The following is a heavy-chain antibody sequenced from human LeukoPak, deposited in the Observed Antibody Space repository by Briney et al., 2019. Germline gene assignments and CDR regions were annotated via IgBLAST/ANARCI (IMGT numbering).Heavy chain of an antibody. CDR2: IIPIFGIA. J-gene: IGHJ3*02. D-gene: IGHD2-8*01. CDR1: GGTFSSYA. CDR3: ARESTSRGYRTYGVCSSWAFDI. V-gene: IGHV1-69*04. Sequence: SVKVSCKASGGTFSSYAISWVRQAPGQGLEWMGRIIPIFGIANYAQKFQGRVTITADKSTSTAYMELSSLRSEDTAVYYCARESTSRGYRTYGVCSSWAFDIWGQGTMVTVSS.